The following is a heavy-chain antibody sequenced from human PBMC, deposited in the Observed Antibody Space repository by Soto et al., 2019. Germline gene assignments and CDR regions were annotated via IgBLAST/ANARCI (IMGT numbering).Heavy chain of an antibody. CDR1: GFTFSFYA. CDR3: AKDSYNWRANDFEY. V-gene: IGHV3-23*01. D-gene: IGHD1-1*01. Sequence: EVQLLESGGGLLQPGESLRLSCSASGFTFSFYAMNWVRPAPGKGLEWVSGISSSGGSTYYADSVKGRFTISRDNSKNTLYLQMNSLRAEDTALYFCAKDSYNWRANDFEYWGQGTLVAVSS. J-gene: IGHJ4*02. CDR2: ISSSGGST.